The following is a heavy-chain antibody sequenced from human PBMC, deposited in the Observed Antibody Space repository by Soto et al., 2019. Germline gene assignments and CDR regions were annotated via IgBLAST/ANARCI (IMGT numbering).Heavy chain of an antibody. J-gene: IGHJ6*02. CDR3: ARTSAAGKYYDGMDV. CDR2: IYPGDSDT. CDR1: GYRFTSYW. Sequence: PGESLKISCQGSGYRFTSYWIGWVRQMPGKGLEWMGIIYPGDSDTRYSPSFQGQVTISADKSISTAYLQWSSLKASDTAMYYCARTSAAGKYYDGMDVWGQGTTVTVSS. V-gene: IGHV5-51*01. D-gene: IGHD6-13*01.